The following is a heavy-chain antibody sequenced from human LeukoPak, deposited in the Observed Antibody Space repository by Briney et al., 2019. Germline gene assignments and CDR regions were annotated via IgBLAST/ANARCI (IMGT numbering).Heavy chain of an antibody. CDR1: GFTFSSYW. J-gene: IGHJ6*03. CDR2: INSDGSST. CDR3: ARGWRYYDSSGYYYPYYYYYYMDV. Sequence: GGSLRLSCAASGFTFSSYWMHWVRHAPGKGLVWVSRINSDGSSTSYADSVKGRFTISRDNAKNTLYLQVNSLRAEDTAVYYCARGWRYYDSSGYYYPYYYYYYMDVWGKGTTVTVSS. D-gene: IGHD3-22*01. V-gene: IGHV3-74*01.